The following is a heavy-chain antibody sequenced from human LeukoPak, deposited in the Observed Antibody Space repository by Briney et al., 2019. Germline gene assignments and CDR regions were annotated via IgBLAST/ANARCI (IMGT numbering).Heavy chain of an antibody. CDR3: AGLAKDLKRTAMVIGDDYYGIDV. V-gene: IGHV4-59*08. Sequence: PSETLSLTCIVPGASIRSHFWSWIRRPPGKTLEWIGYIYNSGRANYNPSLKSRVTISVDTSKNQFSLKLSSVTAADTAVYYCAGLAKDLKRTAMVIGDDYYGIDVWGQGTTVTVSS. J-gene: IGHJ6*02. CDR1: GASIRSHF. D-gene: IGHD5-18*01. CDR2: IYNSGRA.